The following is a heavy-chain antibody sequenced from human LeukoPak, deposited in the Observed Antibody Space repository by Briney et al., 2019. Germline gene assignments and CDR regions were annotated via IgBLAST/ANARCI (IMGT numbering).Heavy chain of an antibody. V-gene: IGHV1-18*01. CDR2: ISAYNGNT. CDR3: ARDPRDYYDSSGYYLFDY. J-gene: IGHJ4*02. Sequence: GASVKVSCKASGYTFTSYGISWVRQAPGQGLEWMGWISAYNGNTNYAQKLQGRVTMTTDTSTSTAYMELRSLRSDDTAVYSCARDPRDYYDSSGYYLFDYWGQGTLVTVSS. D-gene: IGHD3-22*01. CDR1: GYTFTSYG.